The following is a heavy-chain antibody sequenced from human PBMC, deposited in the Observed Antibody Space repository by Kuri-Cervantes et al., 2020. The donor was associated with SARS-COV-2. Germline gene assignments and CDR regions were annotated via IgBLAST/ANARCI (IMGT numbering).Heavy chain of an antibody. CDR3: AKDRNGLLDFDY. CDR2: ISGSGGST. D-gene: IGHD4-11*01. Sequence: GGSLRLSCAASGFTFGSYAMSWVRQAPGKGLEWVSAISGSGGSTYYADSVKGRFTISRDNSKNTLYLQMNSLRAEDTAVYYCAKDRNGLLDFDYWGQGTLVTVYS. J-gene: IGHJ4*02. V-gene: IGHV3-23*01. CDR1: GFTFGSYA.